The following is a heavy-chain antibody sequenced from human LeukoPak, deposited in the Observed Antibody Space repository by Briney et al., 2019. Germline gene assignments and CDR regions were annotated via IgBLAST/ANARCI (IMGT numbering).Heavy chain of an antibody. CDR2: ISHDGSNR. V-gene: IGHV3-30*18. D-gene: IGHD3-22*01. CDR1: GFTFSTYG. Sequence: PGGSLRLCCAGSGFTFSTYGMHWVRQAPGKGLEWVAVISHDGSNRYYGDSVKGRFTISRDNSKNTLHLQMSSLRAEDTAVYYCAKALYYDSSAPSVGGQGPLVTVSS. J-gene: IGHJ4*02. CDR3: AKALYYDSSAPSV.